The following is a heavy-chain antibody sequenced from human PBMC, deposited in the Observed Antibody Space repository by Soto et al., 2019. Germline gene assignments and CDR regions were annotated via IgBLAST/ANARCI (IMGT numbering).Heavy chain of an antibody. V-gene: IGHV1-8*01. CDR1: GYTFTSYD. D-gene: IGHD6-19*01. CDR2: MNPNSGNT. Sequence: QVQLVQSGAEVKKPGASVKVSCKASGYTFTSYDINWVRQATGQGLEWMGWMNPNSGNTGYAQKVQGGVTMTRNTXKSTAYVELSSLRAEDTAVYYCAGGGAVAGTGVRYWGQGTLVTVSS. J-gene: IGHJ4*02. CDR3: AGGGAVAGTGVRY.